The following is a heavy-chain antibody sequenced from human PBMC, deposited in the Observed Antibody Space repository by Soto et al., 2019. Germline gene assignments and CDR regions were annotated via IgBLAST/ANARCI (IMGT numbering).Heavy chain of an antibody. CDR1: GYTFTSYG. D-gene: IGHD2-15*01. CDR2: ISAYNGNT. V-gene: IGHV1-18*01. J-gene: IGHJ5*02. Sequence: GASVKVSCKASGYTFTSYGISWVRQAPGQGLEWMGWISAYNGNTNYAQKLQGRVTMTTDTSTSTAYMELRSLRSDDTAVYYCARSFCSDAVRCNWFDPWGQGTLVTVSS. CDR3: ARSFCSDAVRCNWFDP.